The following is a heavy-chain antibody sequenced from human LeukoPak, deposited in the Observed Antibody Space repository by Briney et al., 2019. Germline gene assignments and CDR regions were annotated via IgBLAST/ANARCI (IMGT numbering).Heavy chain of an antibody. J-gene: IGHJ4*02. CDR1: GYSFTSYW. D-gene: IGHD6-13*01. CDR2: IYPGDSDT. CDR3: ARSGIHRIAAAGLDY. V-gene: IGHV5-51*01. Sequence: GESLKISCKGSGYSFTSYWIGWVRQMPGRGLEWMGIIYPGDSDTRYSPSFQGQVTISADKSISTAYLQWSSLKASDTAMYYCARSGIHRIAAAGLDYWGQGTLVTVSS.